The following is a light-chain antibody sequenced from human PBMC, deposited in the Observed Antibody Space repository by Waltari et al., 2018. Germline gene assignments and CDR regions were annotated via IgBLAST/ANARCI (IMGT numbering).Light chain of an antibody. V-gene: IGLV4-69*01. CDR3: QTGGHGTWV. J-gene: IGLJ3*02. CDR1: SGHSSNV. CDR2: VKSEGSN. Sequence: QLVLTQSPSASASLGASVKLTCTLSSGHSSNVIAWHQQQPEKGPRSLMKVKSEGSNSKGDKIPGRFSGSSAGAEHYLTICSLQSEDEADYYCQTGGHGTWVFGGGTKLTVL.